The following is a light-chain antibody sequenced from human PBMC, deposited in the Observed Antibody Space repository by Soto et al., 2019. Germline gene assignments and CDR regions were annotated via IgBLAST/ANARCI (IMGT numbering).Light chain of an antibody. CDR2: EVS. V-gene: IGLV2-8*01. J-gene: IGLJ3*02. Sequence: QSALTQPPSASGSPGQSVTISCTGTSSDVGAYKYVSWYQQYPGKAPNLMIYEVSKRPSGVPDRFSGSKSGTTASLTVSGLDAEDAADYCCTSYVGSALWVFGGGTKVTVL. CDR1: SSDVGAYKY. CDR3: TSYVGSALWV.